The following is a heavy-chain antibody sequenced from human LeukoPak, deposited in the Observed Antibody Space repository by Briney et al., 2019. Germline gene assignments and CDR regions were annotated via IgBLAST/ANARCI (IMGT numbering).Heavy chain of an antibody. CDR3: AQGYLSGWYPS. J-gene: IGHJ5*02. Sequence: PGGSLRLSCAASGFSVSKSGMSWVRQAPGKGLEWISAISVDGEETFYADSVKGRFIISRDNSKNALYLQMNSLRAEDTAVYYCAQGYLSGWYPSWGQGSLVSVSS. V-gene: IGHV3-23*01. CDR1: GFSVSKSG. D-gene: IGHD6-19*01. CDR2: ISVDGEET.